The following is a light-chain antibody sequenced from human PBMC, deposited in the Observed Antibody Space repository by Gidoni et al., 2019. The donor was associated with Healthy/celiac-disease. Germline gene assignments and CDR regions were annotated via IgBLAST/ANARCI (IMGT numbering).Light chain of an antibody. CDR2: AAS. J-gene: IGKJ1*01. CDR3: QPSYSTLGT. CDR1: QSISSY. V-gene: IGKV1-39*01. Sequence: DIQMTQSPSSLSASVGDRVTITCRASQSISSYLNWYKQKPGKAPKLLIYAASSLQSGVPSRFSGSGSGTDFTLTISSLQPEDFATYYCQPSYSTLGTFGQGTKVEIK.